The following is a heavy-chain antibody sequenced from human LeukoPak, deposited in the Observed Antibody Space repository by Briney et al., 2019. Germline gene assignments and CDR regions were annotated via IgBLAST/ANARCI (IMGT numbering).Heavy chain of an antibody. V-gene: IGHV3-7*01. J-gene: IGHJ4*02. CDR1: GVTFSSYW. CDR3: ARDLNWGFDY. CDR2: IKQDGSEK. D-gene: IGHD7-27*01. Sequence: GGSLRLSCAGSGVTFSSYWMSWVRQAPGKGLEWVANIKQDGSEKYYVDSVKGRFTISRDNAKNSLYLQMNSLRAEDTAVYYCARDLNWGFDYWGQGTLVTVSS.